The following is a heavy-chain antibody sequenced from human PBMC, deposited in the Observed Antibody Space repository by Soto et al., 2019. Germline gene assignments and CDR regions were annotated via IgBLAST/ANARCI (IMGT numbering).Heavy chain of an antibody. D-gene: IGHD5-12*01. Sequence: QVQLQQWGAGLLKPSDTLSLTRAVYGGSFTNYYWSWIRQPPGKGLEWMGEINHSGSVKYNPSLRSRVTLSVDTSKHQFYLNLSSVTAADTAIYYCCGWVSGNWFDPWAQGTLVTVSS. V-gene: IGHV4-34*01. CDR2: INHSGSV. CDR3: CGWVSGNWFDP. CDR1: GGSFTNYY. J-gene: IGHJ5*02.